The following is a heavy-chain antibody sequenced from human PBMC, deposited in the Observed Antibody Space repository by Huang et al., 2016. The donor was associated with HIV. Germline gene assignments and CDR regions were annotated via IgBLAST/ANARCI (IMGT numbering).Heavy chain of an antibody. CDR3: ARVRGYSGSYYGMDV. J-gene: IGHJ6*02. V-gene: IGHV1-69*01. CDR2: IIPVFGKK. Sequence: QVQLVQSGAEVKKPGSSVKVSCKASGGTFRNHGFSWVRQAPGQGLEWMEGIIPVFGKKYYTPKVQGRVTITADESTSTVYMELSSLTPDDTAEYYCARVRGYSGSYYGMDVWGQGTTVTVSS. D-gene: IGHD1-26*01. CDR1: GGTFRNHG.